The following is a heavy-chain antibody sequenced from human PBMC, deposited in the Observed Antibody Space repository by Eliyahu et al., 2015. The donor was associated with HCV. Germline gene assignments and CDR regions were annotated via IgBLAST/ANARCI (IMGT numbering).Heavy chain of an antibody. CDR2: IKQDGSEK. J-gene: IGHJ6*02. D-gene: IGHD4-23*01. Sequence: EVQLVESGGGLVQPGGSLRLSCAASGFSFTSFWMSWVRQSPGKGLEWVANIKQDGSEKNYVDSVKGRFTISRDNAKDSLFLQMNSLRAEDTAVYYCAKDVGWNYVANSYAMDVWGQGTTVTVSS. CDR3: AKDVGWNYVANSYAMDV. V-gene: IGHV3-7*01. CDR1: GFSFTSFW.